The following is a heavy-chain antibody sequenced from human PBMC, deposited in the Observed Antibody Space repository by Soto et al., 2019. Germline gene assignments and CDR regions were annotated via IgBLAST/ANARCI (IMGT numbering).Heavy chain of an antibody. Sequence: AASVKVSCKASGYTFTSYDINWVRQATGQGLEWMGWMNPNSGNTGYAQKFQGRVTMTRNTSISTAYMELSSLRSEDTAVYSCASCLRFLEWLLEYNWFDPWGQGTLVTVSS. D-gene: IGHD3-3*01. J-gene: IGHJ5*02. V-gene: IGHV1-8*01. CDR2: MNPNSGNT. CDR3: ASCLRFLEWLLEYNWFDP. CDR1: GYTFTSYD.